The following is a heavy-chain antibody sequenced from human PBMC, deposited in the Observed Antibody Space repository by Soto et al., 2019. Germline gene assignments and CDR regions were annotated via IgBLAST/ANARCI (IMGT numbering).Heavy chain of an antibody. CDR3: ARVGCYGSGSYWVYFDY. CDR2: IYYSGST. V-gene: IGHV4-30-4*01. J-gene: IGHJ4*02. D-gene: IGHD3-10*01. Sequence: PSETLSLTCTVSGGSISSGDYYWSWIRQPPGKGLEWIGYIYYSGSTYYNPSLKSRVTISVDTTKNQFSLKLSSVTAADTAVYYCARVGCYGSGSYWVYFDYWGQGTLVTVSS. CDR1: GGSISSGDYY.